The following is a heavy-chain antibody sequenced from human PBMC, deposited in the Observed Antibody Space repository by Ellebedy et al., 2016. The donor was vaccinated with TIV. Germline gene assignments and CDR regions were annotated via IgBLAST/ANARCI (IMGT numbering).Heavy chain of an antibody. CDR2: MNPNSGNT. Sequence: AASVKVSCKASGYTFTDFDINWVRQATGQGLEWVGWMNPNSGNTGSAQKFQGRVTMTRDSSISTAYMELSSLRSEDTAVYYCGRGGGYASTGRVYYFDYWGQGSLVTVSS. D-gene: IGHD2-15*01. CDR3: GRGGGYASTGRVYYFDY. V-gene: IGHV1-8*01. J-gene: IGHJ4*02. CDR1: GYTFTDFD.